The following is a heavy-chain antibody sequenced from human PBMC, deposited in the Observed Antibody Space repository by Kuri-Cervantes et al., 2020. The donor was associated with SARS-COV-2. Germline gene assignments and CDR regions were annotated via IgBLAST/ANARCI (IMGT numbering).Heavy chain of an antibody. D-gene: IGHD6-19*01. Sequence: GGSLRLSCAASGFMFSRCGMHWVRQAPGKGLEWVAYISFDGSIKDKIVSGKGRFTISRDNSQNTLYPQMNSLRSEDTAVYYCAKPSVAREYSWFDPWGQGNLVHGAS. CDR3: AKPSVAREYSWFDP. J-gene: IGHJ5*02. V-gene: IGHV3-30*18. CDR1: GFMFSRCG. CDR2: ISFDGSIK.